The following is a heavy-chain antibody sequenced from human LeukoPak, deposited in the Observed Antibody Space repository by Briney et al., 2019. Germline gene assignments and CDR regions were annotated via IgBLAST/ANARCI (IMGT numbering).Heavy chain of an antibody. Sequence: GGSLRLSCAASGFTFSSYEMNWVPQAPGKGLEWVSYISSSGSTIYYADSVKGRFTISRDNAKNSLYLQMNSLRAEETAVYYCASAIYDISDYWGQGTLVTVSS. CDR2: ISSSGSTI. J-gene: IGHJ4*02. CDR3: ASAIYDISDY. CDR1: GFTFSSYE. D-gene: IGHD3-9*01. V-gene: IGHV3-48*03.